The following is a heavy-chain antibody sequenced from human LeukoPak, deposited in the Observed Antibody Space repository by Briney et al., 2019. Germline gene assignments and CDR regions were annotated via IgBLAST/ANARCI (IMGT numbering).Heavy chain of an antibody. V-gene: IGHV3-64D*09. J-gene: IGHJ6*02. CDR3: VRGYSFGPYGVDV. Sequence: GGSLRLSCSASGFPFSSYAMHWVRQAPGKGLEYVSAISDSGGSTYYADSVKGRFTISRDNSKNTLYLQMSSLRAEDTAVYFCVRGYSFGPYGVDVWGQGTTVTVSS. CDR1: GFPFSSYA. CDR2: ISDSGGST. D-gene: IGHD2-15*01.